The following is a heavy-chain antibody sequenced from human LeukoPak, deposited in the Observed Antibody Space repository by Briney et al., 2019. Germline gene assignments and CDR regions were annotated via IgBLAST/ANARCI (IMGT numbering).Heavy chain of an antibody. J-gene: IGHJ4*02. CDR2: TYYRSKWYN. V-gene: IGHV6-1*01. Sequence: SQTLSLTCAISGDSVSGNSVTWNWIRQSPSRGLEWLGRTYYRSKWYNDYAVSVKSRITIDADTSTNQFALQVNSVTPEDTALYYCARGWGNFDYWGQGVLVTVSS. CDR3: ARGWGNFDY. CDR1: GDSVSGNSVT. D-gene: IGHD3-16*01.